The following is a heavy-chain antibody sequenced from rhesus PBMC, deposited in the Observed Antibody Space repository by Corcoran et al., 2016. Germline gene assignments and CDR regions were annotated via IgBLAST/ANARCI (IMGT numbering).Heavy chain of an antibody. CDR1: GGSISSSY. CDR3: ARGGNRFDV. Sequence: QLQVQESGPGQVKPSETLSLTCAVSGGSISSSYWSWIRQAPGKGLGWLWYIYCSGSSTTHNPSLKSRVALSADTSKNQLSLKLNSVTAADTAVYYCARGGNRFDVWGAGVLVTVSS. V-gene: IGHV4-169*01. CDR2: IYCSGSST. J-gene: IGHJ5-1*01.